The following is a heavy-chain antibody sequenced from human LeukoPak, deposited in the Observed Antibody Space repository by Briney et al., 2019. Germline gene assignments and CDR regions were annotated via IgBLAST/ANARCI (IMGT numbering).Heavy chain of an antibody. J-gene: IGHJ6*03. V-gene: IGHV3-23*01. CDR1: GFTFSNYA. Sequence: GGSLRLSCAASGFTFSNYAMNWVRQAPGKGLEWVSGISGSGGSTYYADSVKGRFTISRDNSKNTLYLQMNSLRAEDTAVYYCAKQSEDYYMDVWGKGTTVTVSS. CDR2: ISGSGGST. CDR3: AKQSEDYYMDV.